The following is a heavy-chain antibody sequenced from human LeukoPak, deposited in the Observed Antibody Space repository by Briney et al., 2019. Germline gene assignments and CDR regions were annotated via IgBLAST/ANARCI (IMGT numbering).Heavy chain of an antibody. J-gene: IGHJ4*02. CDR1: GGSFSGYY. V-gene: IGHV4-34*01. CDR2: INHSGST. CDR3: ARGSPITGTTDY. D-gene: IGHD1-7*01. Sequence: SETLSLTCAVYGGSFSGYYWSWIRQPPGKGLEWIGEINHSGSTNYNPSLKSRVTISVDTSKNQFSLKLSSVTAADTAVYYCARGSPITGTTDYWGQGNLVNVSP.